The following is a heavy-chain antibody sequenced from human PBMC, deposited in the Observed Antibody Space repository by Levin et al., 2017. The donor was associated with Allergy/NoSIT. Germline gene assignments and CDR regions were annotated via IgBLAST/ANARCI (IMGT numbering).Heavy chain of an antibody. CDR1: GFTFDDYA. V-gene: IGHV3-9*01. D-gene: IGHD3-10*01. CDR3: ARDNIGLPDAFDI. CDR2: ISWNSGSI. Sequence: GGSLRLSCAASGFTFDDYAMHWVRQAPGKGLEWVSGISWNSGSIGYADSVKGRFTISRGNAKNSLYLQMNSLRTEDTALYYCARDNIGLPDAFDIWGQGTMVIVSS. J-gene: IGHJ3*02.